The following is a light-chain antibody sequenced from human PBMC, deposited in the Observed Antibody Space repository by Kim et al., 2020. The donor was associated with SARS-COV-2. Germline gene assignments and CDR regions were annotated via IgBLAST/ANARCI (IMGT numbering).Light chain of an antibody. J-gene: IGKJ3*01. CDR2: AAS. CDR1: QSISSY. CDR3: QQYDSFPPT. V-gene: IGKV1D-8*01. Sequence: SSTGDRVTISCRVSQSISSYLAWYQQKPGKAPELLIYAASTLQSGVPSRFSGSGSGTDFTLTISCLQSEDFATYYCQQYDSFPPTFGPGTKVDIK.